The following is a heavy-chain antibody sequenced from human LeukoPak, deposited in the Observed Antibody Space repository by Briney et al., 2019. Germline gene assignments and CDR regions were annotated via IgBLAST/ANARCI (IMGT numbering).Heavy chain of an antibody. CDR1: GFTFSSYA. CDR2: ISGSISGTGGST. D-gene: IGHD3-3*01. CDR3: AKVTSPPLIRFLEPDYFDY. V-gene: IGHV3-23*01. J-gene: IGHJ4*02. Sequence: GGSLRLSCAASGFTFSSYALSWVRQAPGKGLEWVSGISGSISGTGGSTYYADSVKGRFTISRDNSKNTLYLQMNSLRAEDTAVYYCAKVTSPPLIRFLEPDYFDYWGQGTLVTVSS.